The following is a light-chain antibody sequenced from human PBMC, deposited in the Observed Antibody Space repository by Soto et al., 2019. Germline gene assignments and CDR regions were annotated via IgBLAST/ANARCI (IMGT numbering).Light chain of an antibody. Sequence: QSALTQPPSASGSPGQSVTISCTGASSDVGGYNFVSWYQQHPGKAPKLMISEVSKRPSGVPDRFSRSKSGNTASLTVSGLQAEDEADYYCSSYAGSNNWVFGGGTKLTVL. CDR3: SSYAGSNNWV. CDR2: EVS. J-gene: IGLJ3*02. CDR1: SSDVGGYNF. V-gene: IGLV2-8*01.